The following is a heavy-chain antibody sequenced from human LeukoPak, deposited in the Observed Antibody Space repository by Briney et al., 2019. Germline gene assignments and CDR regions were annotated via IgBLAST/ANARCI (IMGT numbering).Heavy chain of an antibody. CDR2: ISSSGSTI. CDR1: GFTFSTYE. J-gene: IGHJ4*02. D-gene: IGHD5-18*01. CDR3: AKDLGWIQFGY. V-gene: IGHV3-48*03. Sequence: QPGGSLRLSCAASGFTFSTYEMNWVRQAPGKGLEWVSYISSSGSTIYYADSVKGRFTISRDNAKNSLYLQMNSRRAEDTAVYYCAKDLGWIQFGYWDQGTLVTVSS.